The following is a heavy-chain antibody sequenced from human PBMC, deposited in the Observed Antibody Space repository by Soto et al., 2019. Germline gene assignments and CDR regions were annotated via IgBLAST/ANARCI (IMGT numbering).Heavy chain of an antibody. D-gene: IGHD3-3*01. J-gene: IGHJ4*02. CDR2: ISYDGSNK. CDR3: AKEGITICGVVTDSFDY. Sequence: QVQLVESGGGVVQPGRSLRLSCAASGFTFSSYGMHWVRQAPGKGLEWVAVISYDGSNKYYADSVKGRFTISRDNSKNTLYLQMNSLRAEDTAVYYCAKEGITICGVVTDSFDYWGQGTLVTVSS. V-gene: IGHV3-30*18. CDR1: GFTFSSYG.